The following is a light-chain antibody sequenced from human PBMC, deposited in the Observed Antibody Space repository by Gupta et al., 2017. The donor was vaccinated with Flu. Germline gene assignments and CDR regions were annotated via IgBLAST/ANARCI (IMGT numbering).Light chain of an antibody. CDR2: NVS. CDR3: QQDYRLPWT. CDR1: QSITTY. J-gene: IGKJ1*01. Sequence: DIQLTHAPSSLSASVGDRVTITCRASQSITTYLHWYQQKPGRAPTLLIRNVSTLESGVPSRFSGSGSGTDFTLTISSLQPEDIATYYCQQDYRLPWTFGQGTRVEI. V-gene: IGKV1-39*01.